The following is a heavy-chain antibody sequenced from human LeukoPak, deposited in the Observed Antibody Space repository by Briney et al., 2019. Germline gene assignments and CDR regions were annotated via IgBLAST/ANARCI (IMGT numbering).Heavy chain of an antibody. V-gene: IGHV3-11*01. D-gene: IGHD2-2*01. Sequence: PGGSLRLSCAASGFTFSDYYMSWIRQAPGKGLEGVSYISSSGSTIYYADSVKGRFTISRDNAKNSLYLQMNSLRAEDTAVYYCARDVPATAGGSTDDDYWGQGTLVTVSS. CDR2: ISSSGSTI. CDR3: ARDVPATAGGSTDDDY. J-gene: IGHJ4*02. CDR1: GFTFSDYY.